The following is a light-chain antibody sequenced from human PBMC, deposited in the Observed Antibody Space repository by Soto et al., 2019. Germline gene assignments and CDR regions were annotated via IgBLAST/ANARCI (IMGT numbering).Light chain of an antibody. CDR2: DTS. J-gene: IGKJ4*01. V-gene: IGKV1D-12*01. CDR3: QQTNGFPLT. CDR1: QGINSR. Sequence: DIQMTQSPFSVSASVGDTVTITCRASQGINSRLGWYQQKPGKAPKLLIYDTSTLQNGVPSRFSGSGFGTDFTLSISSLQPEDFATYFCQQTNGFPLTFGGGTKVDTK.